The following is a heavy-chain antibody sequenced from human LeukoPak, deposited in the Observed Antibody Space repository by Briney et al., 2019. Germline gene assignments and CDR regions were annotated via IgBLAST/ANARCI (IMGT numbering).Heavy chain of an antibody. Sequence: SETLSLTCTVSGGSISSSSYYWGWIRQPPGKGLEWIGSIYYSGSTYYNPTIQSSVTLSVETSQNQFSLNPSSVAAADTAVYYCARPDSDYYYFDYWGQGTLVTVSS. D-gene: IGHD3-16*01. V-gene: IGHV4-39*01. CDR3: ARPDSDYYYFDY. J-gene: IGHJ4*02. CDR1: GGSISSSSYY. CDR2: IYYSGST.